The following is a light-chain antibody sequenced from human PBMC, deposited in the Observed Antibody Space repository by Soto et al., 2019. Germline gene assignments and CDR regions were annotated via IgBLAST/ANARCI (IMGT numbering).Light chain of an antibody. J-gene: IGLJ2*01. V-gene: IGLV2-8*01. CDR2: EDS. CDR1: SSNVDDYNY. Sequence: QSALTQPPSASGSPGQSVTISCTGTSSNVDDYNYVYWYQQHPGKAPNLMINEDSKRPSVVPDGFSCSKSGNTASLTLSGLQAEDEAYYYWGYCAGSTAVFGGGTKLTVL. CDR3: GYCAGSTAV.